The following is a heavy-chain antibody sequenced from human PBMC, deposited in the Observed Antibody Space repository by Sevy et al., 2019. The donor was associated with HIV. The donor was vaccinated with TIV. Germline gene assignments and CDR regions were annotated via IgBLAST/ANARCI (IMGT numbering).Heavy chain of an antibody. CDR1: RFTFSSYA. Sequence: GGSLRLSCAASRFTFSSYAMSWVRQAPGKGLEWVSAISGSGGSTYYADSVKGRFTISRDNSKNTLYLQMNSLRAEDTAVYYCAKPAVSGSYYAGLVYWGQGTLVTVSS. CDR2: ISGSGGST. CDR3: AKPAVSGSYYAGLVY. V-gene: IGHV3-23*01. J-gene: IGHJ4*02. D-gene: IGHD1-26*01.